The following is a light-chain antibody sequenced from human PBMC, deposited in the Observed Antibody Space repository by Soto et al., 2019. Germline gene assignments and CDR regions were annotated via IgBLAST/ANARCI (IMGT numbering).Light chain of an antibody. CDR3: QEYNGRSS. CDR2: RTS. CDR1: QNVAGD. V-gene: IGKV3-15*01. J-gene: IGKJ1*01. Sequence: VTTQSPATLSVSPGERATLSCRASQNVAGDLAWYQQKPGQAPRLLIYRTSTRATGIPARFSGSGSGTEFTLTSSSLQSEDVAVYYCQEYNGRSSFGQGTKVEMK.